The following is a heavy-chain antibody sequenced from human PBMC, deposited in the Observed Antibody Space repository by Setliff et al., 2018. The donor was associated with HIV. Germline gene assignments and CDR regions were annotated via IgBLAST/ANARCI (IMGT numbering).Heavy chain of an antibody. V-gene: IGHV1-69*13. D-gene: IGHD1-26*01. CDR2: IIPALGTA. CDR3: ARDAGYSGPAWDS. Sequence: RASVKVSCKASGDTFSNYPISWLRQAPGQGPEWMGGIIPALGTANYAQKFQGRVTFTADESTNTAFMELSSLRSEDTAVYYCARDAGYSGPAWDSWGQGTLVTVSS. J-gene: IGHJ4*02. CDR1: GDTFSNYP.